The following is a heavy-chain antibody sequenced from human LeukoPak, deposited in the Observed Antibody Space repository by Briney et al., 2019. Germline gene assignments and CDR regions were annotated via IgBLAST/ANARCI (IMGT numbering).Heavy chain of an antibody. Sequence: SETLSLTCIVSGGSITNSSYYWAWIRQPPGKGLEWIGSIYYSGSTYYNPSLKSRVTRSVDTSKNQFSLKLSSVTAADTAVYYCARHNWGSGSFDYWGQGTLVTVSS. CDR3: ARHNWGSGSFDY. CDR2: IYYSGST. V-gene: IGHV4-39*01. D-gene: IGHD7-27*01. CDR1: GGSITNSSYY. J-gene: IGHJ4*02.